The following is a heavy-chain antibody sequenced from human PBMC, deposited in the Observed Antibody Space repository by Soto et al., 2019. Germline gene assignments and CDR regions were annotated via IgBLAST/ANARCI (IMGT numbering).Heavy chain of an antibody. CDR2: IYPGDSDT. J-gene: IGHJ4*02. D-gene: IGHD2-15*01. Sequence: GESLKISCKGSGYSFTSSWIGWVRQMPGKGLEWMGIIYPGDSDTRYSPSFQGQVTISADKSINAAYLQWSSLKASDTAMYYCARAPPGLGVDYWGQGTLVTVSS. CDR3: ARAPPGLGVDY. CDR1: GYSFTSSW. V-gene: IGHV5-51*01.